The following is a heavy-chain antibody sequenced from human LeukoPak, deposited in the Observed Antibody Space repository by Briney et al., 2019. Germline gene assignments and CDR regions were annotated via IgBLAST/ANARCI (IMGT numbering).Heavy chain of an antibody. Sequence: GRSLRLSCAASGFTFSSYAMHWVRQAPGKGLEWVAVISYDGSNKYYADSVKGRFTISRGNSKNTLYLQMNSLRAEDTAVYYCASSLRYSSSWYNYWGQGTLVTVSS. CDR1: GFTFSSYA. CDR3: ASSLRYSSSWYNY. V-gene: IGHV3-30*04. CDR2: ISYDGSNK. J-gene: IGHJ4*02. D-gene: IGHD6-13*01.